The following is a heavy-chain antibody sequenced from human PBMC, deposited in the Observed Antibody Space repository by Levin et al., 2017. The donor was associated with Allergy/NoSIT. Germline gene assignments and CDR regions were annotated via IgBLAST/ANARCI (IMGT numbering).Heavy chain of an antibody. J-gene: IGHJ4*02. Sequence: GESLKISCAASGFTFSSYAMSWVRQAPGKGLEWVSAISGSGGSTYYADSVKGRFTISRDNSKNTLYLQMNSLRAEDTAVYYCAKSVIGKVQEDYWGQGTLVTVSS. CDR3: AKSVIGKVQEDY. V-gene: IGHV3-23*01. CDR1: GFTFSSYA. D-gene: IGHD1-14*01. CDR2: ISGSGGST.